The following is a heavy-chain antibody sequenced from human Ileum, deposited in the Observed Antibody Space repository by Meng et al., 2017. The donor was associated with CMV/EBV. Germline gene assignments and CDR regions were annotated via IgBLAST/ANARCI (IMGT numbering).Heavy chain of an antibody. CDR1: GFTFSNYA. J-gene: IGHJ4*02. D-gene: IGHD5-12*01. Sequence: EVLLVESGGGLVQPGGSLRLSCAASGFTFSNYALSWVRQAPGKGLEWVSHIDGPTPNTHYAESAKGRFAISRDNSQNTLYLHMNALRAEDTAVYYCTTWIVAHFDYWGPGTLVTVSS. V-gene: IGHV3-23*04. CDR2: IDGPTPNT. CDR3: TTWIVAHFDY.